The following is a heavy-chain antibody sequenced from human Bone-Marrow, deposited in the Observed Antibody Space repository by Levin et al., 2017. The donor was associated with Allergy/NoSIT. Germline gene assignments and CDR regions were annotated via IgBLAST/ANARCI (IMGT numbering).Heavy chain of an antibody. Sequence: GESLKISCAASGFTVSGTDMSWLRQAPGKGLEWVSVIHSGDTTYYADSRKGRFTISRDNSKNTLSLQMNSLRVEDTAVYYCASRSVRFLGTPPSGFAWGYDGWGQGTTVTVSS. V-gene: IGHV3-66*01. CDR2: IHSGDTT. CDR3: ASRSVRFLGTPPSGFAWGYDG. CDR1: GFTVSGTD. J-gene: IGHJ6*02. D-gene: IGHD3-3*01.